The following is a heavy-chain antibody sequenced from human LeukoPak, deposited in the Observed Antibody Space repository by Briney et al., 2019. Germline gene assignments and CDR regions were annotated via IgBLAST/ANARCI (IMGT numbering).Heavy chain of an antibody. V-gene: IGHV3-33*08. J-gene: IGHJ4*02. CDR3: ARGAQWDYYDSSGYGLDY. CDR2: IWYDGSNK. Sequence: GRSLRLSCAASGFMFSSYGMNWVRQAPGKGLEWVAVIWYDGSNKYYADSVKGRFTISRDNSKNTLYLQMNSLRAEDTAVYYCARGAQWDYYDSSGYGLDYWGQGTLVTVSS. CDR1: GFMFSSYG. D-gene: IGHD3-22*01.